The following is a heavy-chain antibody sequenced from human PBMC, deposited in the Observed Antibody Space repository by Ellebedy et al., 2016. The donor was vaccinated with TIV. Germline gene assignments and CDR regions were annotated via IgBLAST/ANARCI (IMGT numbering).Heavy chain of an antibody. J-gene: IGHJ4*02. CDR2: ISSTTLTT. V-gene: IGHV3-48*04. D-gene: IGHD5-24*01. Sequence: GESLKISCAAPGFTFSSYNMIWVRQAPGKGLEWISYISSTTLTTEYADSVKGRFTISRDNAKNSVYLQMNSLRAEDTAVYFCARDMGRWLQFLGYWGQGTLVTVSS. CDR3: ARDMGRWLQFLGY. CDR1: GFTFSSYN.